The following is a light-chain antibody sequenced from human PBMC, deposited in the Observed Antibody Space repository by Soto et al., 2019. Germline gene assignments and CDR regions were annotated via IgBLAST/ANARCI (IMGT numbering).Light chain of an antibody. CDR3: QQSYSTTPFT. J-gene: IGKJ3*01. Sequence: DIQMTQSPSPLSASVGDRVDITCRTSQSVSSYLNWYQAKPGKAPKLLIYEASSLESGVPSRFSGSGSGTDFTLTISSLQPEDSATYYCQQSYSTTPFTFGPGTRVDI. CDR2: EAS. V-gene: IGKV1-39*01. CDR1: QSVSSY.